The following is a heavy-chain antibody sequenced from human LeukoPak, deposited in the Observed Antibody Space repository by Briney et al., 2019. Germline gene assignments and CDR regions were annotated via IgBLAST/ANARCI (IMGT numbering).Heavy chain of an antibody. CDR3: AKSTGGSCYSGSGH. D-gene: IGHD2-15*01. CDR1: GFTFSSYA. CDR2: INDGGDST. J-gene: IGHJ4*02. Sequence: GGSLRLSCAASGFTFSSYAMSWVRQAPGKGLDWVSVINDGGDSTYYAGSVKGRFTISRDNSKNTLYLQMNSLRAEHTAVYYCAKSTGGSCYSGSGHWGQGTLVTVSS. V-gene: IGHV3-23*01.